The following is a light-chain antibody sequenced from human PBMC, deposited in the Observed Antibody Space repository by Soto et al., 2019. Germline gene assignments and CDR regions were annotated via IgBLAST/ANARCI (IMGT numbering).Light chain of an antibody. CDR3: SSYTSSSTLNYV. Sequence: QSALTQPASVSGSPGQSITISCTGTSSDVGGYNYVSWYQQHPGKAPKHMIYDVSNRPSGVSNRFSGSKSGNTASLTISGLQAEDEADYYCSSYTSSSTLNYVFGTGTKVTVL. V-gene: IGLV2-14*01. J-gene: IGLJ1*01. CDR2: DVS. CDR1: SSDVGGYNY.